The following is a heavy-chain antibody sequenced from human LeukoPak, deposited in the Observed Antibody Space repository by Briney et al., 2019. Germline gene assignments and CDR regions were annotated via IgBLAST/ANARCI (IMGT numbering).Heavy chain of an antibody. V-gene: IGHV3-23*01. CDR3: ATGSGSYYDS. Sequence: GGSLRLSCAASGFTFSSYAMSWVRQAPGKGLEWVSAISGSGGSTYYADSVKGRFTISRDNAKNTLYLQMNSLRAEDTAVYYCATGSGSYYDSWGQGTLVTVSS. J-gene: IGHJ4*02. CDR2: ISGSGGST. D-gene: IGHD3-10*01. CDR1: GFTFSSYA.